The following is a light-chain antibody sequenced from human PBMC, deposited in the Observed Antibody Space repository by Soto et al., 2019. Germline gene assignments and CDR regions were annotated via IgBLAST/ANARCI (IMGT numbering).Light chain of an antibody. J-gene: IGKJ1*01. CDR2: DVS. Sequence: DIQLTQSPSTLSASVGDRVTITCRASQAIGYWLAWYQQKAGKAPKVLIYDVSRLESGVPPRFSGSGSGTEFTLTISSLQPADFATXXXQQYNXXXXTXGXGTKVDIK. CDR1: QAIGYW. V-gene: IGKV1-5*01. CDR3: QQYNXXXXT.